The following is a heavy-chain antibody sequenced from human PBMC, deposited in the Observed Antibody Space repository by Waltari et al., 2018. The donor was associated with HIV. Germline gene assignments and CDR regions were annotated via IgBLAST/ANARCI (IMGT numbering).Heavy chain of an antibody. V-gene: IGHV4-34*01. CDR2: INHIERT. CDR3: ARVPRILTGYLGAFDI. J-gene: IGHJ3*02. Sequence: VQLQQWGAGLLKPSEPLSLTCAVYGGSFSGYYWSWIRQPPGKGREWIGEINHIERTNYNPSLKSRVTISVDTSKNQFSLKLSSVTAADTGVYYCARVPRILTGYLGAFDIWGQGTMVTVSS. CDR1: GGSFSGYY. D-gene: IGHD3-9*01.